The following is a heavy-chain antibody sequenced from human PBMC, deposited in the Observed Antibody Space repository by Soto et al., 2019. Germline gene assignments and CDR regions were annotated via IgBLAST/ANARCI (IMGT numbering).Heavy chain of an antibody. J-gene: IGHJ3*02. CDR3: ARVVRQGYYGSGSHAFDI. D-gene: IGHD3-10*01. CDR1: GGSISSYY. Sequence: TSETLSLTCTVSGGSISSYYWSWIRQPPGKGLEWIGYIYYSGSTNYNPSLKSRVTISVDTSKNQFSLKLSSVTAADMAVYYCARVVRQGYYGSGSHAFDIWGQGTMVTVSS. V-gene: IGHV4-59*01. CDR2: IYYSGST.